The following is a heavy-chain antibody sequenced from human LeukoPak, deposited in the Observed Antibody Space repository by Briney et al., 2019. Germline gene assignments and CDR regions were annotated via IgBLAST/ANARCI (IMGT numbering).Heavy chain of an antibody. V-gene: IGHV4-59*01. D-gene: IGHD6-13*01. Sequence: SETLSLTCTVSGVSISSYYWSWIRQPPGKELEWIGCIYYSGSTNYNPSLKSRVTISVDTPKNQFSLKLSSVTAADTAVYYCASEGSSSSAFDYWGQGTLVTVSS. CDR1: GVSISSYY. CDR3: ASEGSSSSAFDY. J-gene: IGHJ4*02. CDR2: IYYSGST.